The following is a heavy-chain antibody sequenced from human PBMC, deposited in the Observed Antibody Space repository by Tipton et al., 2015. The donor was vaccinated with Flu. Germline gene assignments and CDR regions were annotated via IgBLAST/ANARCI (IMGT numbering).Heavy chain of an antibody. D-gene: IGHD1-26*01. J-gene: IGHJ6*02. CDR2: ISSSSSYI. V-gene: IGHV3-21*01. Sequence: QLMQSGEGLVSPGGSLRLSCAASGFTSNTYTMNWVRQAPGKGLEWVSSISSSSSYIYYADSVNGRLTISRDNAKNSLYLQISTLRAEDTAVYYCARDHLVGVAGMDVWGQETTVTVFS. CDR1: GFTSNTYT. CDR3: ARDHLVGVAGMDV.